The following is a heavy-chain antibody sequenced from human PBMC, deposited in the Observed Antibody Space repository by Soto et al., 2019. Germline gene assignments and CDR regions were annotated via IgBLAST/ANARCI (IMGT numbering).Heavy chain of an antibody. V-gene: IGHV4-31*03. CDR3: AREFATVTTKPRYFDY. J-gene: IGHJ4*02. D-gene: IGHD4-4*01. CDR1: GGSISSGGYY. CDR2: IYYSGST. Sequence: QVQLQESGPGLVKPSQTLSLTCTVSGGSISSGGYYWSWIRQHPGKGLEWIGYIYYSGSTYYNPSLKSRVTISVDTSKNQCSLKLSSVTAADTAVYYCAREFATVTTKPRYFDYWGQGTLVTVSS.